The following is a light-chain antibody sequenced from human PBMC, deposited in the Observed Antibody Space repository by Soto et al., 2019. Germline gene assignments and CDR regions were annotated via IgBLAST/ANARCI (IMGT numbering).Light chain of an antibody. CDR3: SSYTSSGTAHVL. CDR2: EVS. CDR1: SSDVGSYNR. V-gene: IGLV2-18*02. J-gene: IGLJ2*01. Sequence: QSALTQPPSVSGSPGQSVTISCTGTSSDVGSYNRVSWYQQPPGTAPKLIIYEVSNRPSGVPDCFSGSKSGNTASLTISGLQAEDEADYYCSSYTSSGTAHVLFGGGTKLTVL.